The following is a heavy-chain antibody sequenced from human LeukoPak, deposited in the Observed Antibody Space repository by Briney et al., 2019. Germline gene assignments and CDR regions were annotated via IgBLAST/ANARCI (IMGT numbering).Heavy chain of an antibody. Sequence: PGGSLRLSCAASGFTFSSYAMSWVRQAPAKGLEWVSAISGGGTRTSYADSVKGRFTLFRDNSKNTLYLQMNSLRAEDTAVYYCAKQHSFDRGGYPDYWGQGTLVTVSS. CDR2: ISGGGTRT. V-gene: IGHV3-23*01. D-gene: IGHD3-22*01. J-gene: IGHJ4*02. CDR1: GFTFSSYA. CDR3: AKQHSFDRGGYPDY.